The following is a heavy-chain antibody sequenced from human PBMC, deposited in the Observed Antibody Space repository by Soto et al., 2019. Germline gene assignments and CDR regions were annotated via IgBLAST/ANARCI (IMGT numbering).Heavy chain of an antibody. D-gene: IGHD6-13*01. Sequence: ASVKVSCKVSGYTLTELSMHWVRQAPGKGLEWMGGFDPEDGETIYAQKFQGRVTMTEDTSTDTAYMELSSLRSEDTAVYYCATEEPGYSSSWYAFDIWGQGTMVTVSS. CDR3: ATEEPGYSSSWYAFDI. V-gene: IGHV1-24*01. J-gene: IGHJ3*02. CDR1: GYTLTELS. CDR2: FDPEDGET.